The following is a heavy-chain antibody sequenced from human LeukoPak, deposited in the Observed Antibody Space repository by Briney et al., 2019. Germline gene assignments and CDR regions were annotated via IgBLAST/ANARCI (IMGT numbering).Heavy chain of an antibody. D-gene: IGHD5-12*01. V-gene: IGHV3-21*01. CDR3: AREKDQCSGYDSGLFDY. J-gene: IGHJ4*02. CDR2: ITSGSSSI. CDR1: GFTFSSYR. Sequence: GGSLRLSRAPSGFTFSSYRMGWVRQAPRKGMGWDSSITSGSSSIFYADSVKGRFTISRDNAKNSLYLQMNGLRAEDTALYYCAREKDQCSGYDSGLFDYWGQGTLVTVSS.